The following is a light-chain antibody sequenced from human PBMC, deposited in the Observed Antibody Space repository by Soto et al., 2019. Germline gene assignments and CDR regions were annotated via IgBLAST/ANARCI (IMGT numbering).Light chain of an antibody. CDR1: SSDVGGYNY. Sequence: QSALTQPPSASGSPGQSVTISCTGTSSDVGGYNYVSWYQQHPGKAPKLMIYEVSKRPSGVPDRFSGSKSGNTASLPVSGIQAKDEADYYCSSYAGSNNLVFGGGTKVT. J-gene: IGLJ2*01. CDR2: EVS. CDR3: SSYAGSNNLV. V-gene: IGLV2-8*01.